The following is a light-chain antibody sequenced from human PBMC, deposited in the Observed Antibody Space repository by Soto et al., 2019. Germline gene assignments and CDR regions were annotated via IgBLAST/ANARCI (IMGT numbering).Light chain of an antibody. J-gene: IGKJ2*01. Sequence: DIQMTQSPSSLSASVGDRVTITCRASQTISTYLNWYQQKPGKAPKLLIYAASSLQSGVPSRFSGSGSGTDFTLTISSLQPEDFATYYCQQSLSTQYTFGQGTKREIK. CDR2: AAS. CDR1: QTISTY. CDR3: QQSLSTQYT. V-gene: IGKV1-39*01.